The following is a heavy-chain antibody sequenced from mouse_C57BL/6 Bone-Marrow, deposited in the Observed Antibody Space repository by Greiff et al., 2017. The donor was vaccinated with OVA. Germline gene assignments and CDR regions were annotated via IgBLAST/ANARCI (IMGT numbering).Heavy chain of an antibody. D-gene: IGHD1-1*01. J-gene: IGHJ3*01. CDR1: GFTFSSYA. Sequence: EVKVVESGGGLVKPGGSLKLSCAASGFTFSSYAMSWVRQTPEKRLEWVATISDGGSYTYYPDNLKGRFTISRDNAKNNLYLQMSQLKAEDTAKYYVARALTTVVARGRFAYWGKGTLVTVSA. V-gene: IGHV5-4*03. CDR2: ISDGGSYT. CDR3: ARALTTVVARGRFAY.